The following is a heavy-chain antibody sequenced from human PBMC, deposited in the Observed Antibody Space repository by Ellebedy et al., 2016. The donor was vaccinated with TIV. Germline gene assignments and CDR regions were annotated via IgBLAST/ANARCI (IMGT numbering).Heavy chain of an antibody. CDR1: GYTFTSHG. CDR3: ARDGDGWLTLHYYMAD. CDR2: INVATGNT. J-gene: IGHJ6*03. V-gene: IGHV1-3*01. Sequence: AASVKVSCKASGYTFTSHGMHWVRQAPGQRLEWMGWINVATGNTKYSQKFQGRVTISRDTSAFTAYMELSSLTSEDTAVYYCARDGDGWLTLHYYMADWGKGTTVIVS. D-gene: IGHD6-19*01.